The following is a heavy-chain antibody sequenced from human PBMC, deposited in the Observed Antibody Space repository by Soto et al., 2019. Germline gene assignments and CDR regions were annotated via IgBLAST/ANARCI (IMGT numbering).Heavy chain of an antibody. CDR1: GGSFIVHY. Sequence: SETLSLRYAVFGGSFIVHYCSWIRQPPGKGRERIGEINHSGNTNHNPSLKSRVTISVDTSKTQFSLKLSSVTAADTAVYYCARDEAYDSSGYHPRSDYGMDVWGQGTTVTVSS. CDR3: ARDEAYDSSGYHPRSDYGMDV. CDR2: INHSGNT. V-gene: IGHV4-34*01. J-gene: IGHJ6*02. D-gene: IGHD3-22*01.